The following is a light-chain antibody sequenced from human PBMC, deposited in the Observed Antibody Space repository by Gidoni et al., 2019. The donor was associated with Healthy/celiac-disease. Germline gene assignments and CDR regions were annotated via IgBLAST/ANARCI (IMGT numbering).Light chain of an antibody. V-gene: IGLV3-21*02. CDR3: QVWDSSSDHLV. Sequence: SYVLTQPPSVSVAPGQTARITCGGNNIGSKSVHWYQQKPGPAPVLVVYDDSDPPSGLPERFSGSNSGNTATLTISRGEAGDEADYYCQVWDSSSDHLVFGGGTKLTVL. J-gene: IGLJ2*01. CDR2: DDS. CDR1: NIGSKS.